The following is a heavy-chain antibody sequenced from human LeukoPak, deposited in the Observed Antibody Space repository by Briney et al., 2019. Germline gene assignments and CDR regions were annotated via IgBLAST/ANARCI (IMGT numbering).Heavy chain of an antibody. J-gene: IGHJ4*02. CDR1: GFTFSSYG. CDR3: AKTSSGWYDLDY. CDR2: IWYDGSNK. V-gene: IGHV3-33*06. D-gene: IGHD6-19*01. Sequence: GGSLRLSCGASGFTFSSYGMHWVRQAPGKGLEWVAVIWYDGSNKYYADSVKGRFTISRDNSKNTLYLQMNSLRAEDTAVYYCAKTSSGWYDLDYWGQGTLVTVSS.